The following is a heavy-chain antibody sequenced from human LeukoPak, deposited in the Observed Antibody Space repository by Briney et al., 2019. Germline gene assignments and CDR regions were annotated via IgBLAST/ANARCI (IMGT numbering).Heavy chain of an antibody. CDR2: ISYDGNNK. V-gene: IGHV3-30-3*01. CDR3: ARSTLVQLERAYHFDY. D-gene: IGHD1-1*01. CDR1: GFTFSHYA. Sequence: PGGSLRLSCAASGFTFSHYAIHWVRQAPGKGLEWVAVISYDGNNKYYADSVKGRFTISRDNLKNTLYLQMNSLRAEDTAVYYCARSTLVQLERAYHFDYWGQGALVTVSS. J-gene: IGHJ4*02.